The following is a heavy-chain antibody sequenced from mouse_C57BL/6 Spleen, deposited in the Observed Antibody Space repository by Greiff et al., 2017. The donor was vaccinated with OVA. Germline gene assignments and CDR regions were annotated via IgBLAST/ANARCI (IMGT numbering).Heavy chain of an antibody. CDR1: GFNITDDY. J-gene: IGHJ3*01. D-gene: IGHD2-3*01. V-gene: IGHV14-4*01. Sequence: EVQLQQSGAELVRPGASVKLSCTASGFNITDDYMHWVKQRPEQGLEWIGWIDPANGDTEYASKFQGKATITADTSSNTAYLQLSSLTSEDTAVYYCTTCEGYYVGLAYWGQGTLVTVSA. CDR3: TTCEGYYVGLAY. CDR2: IDPANGDT.